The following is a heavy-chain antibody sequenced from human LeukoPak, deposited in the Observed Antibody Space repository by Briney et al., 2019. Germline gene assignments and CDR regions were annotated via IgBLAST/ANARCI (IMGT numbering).Heavy chain of an antibody. CDR2: ISSSSSYI. J-gene: IGHJ4*02. D-gene: IGHD2-15*01. CDR3: ARGTGYCSGGSCYPYYFDY. CDR1: GFTFSSYS. Sequence: GGSLRLSCAASGFTFSSYSMNWVRQAPGKGLEWVSSISSSSSYIYYADSVKGRFTISRDNAKNPLYLQMNSLRAEDTAVYYCARGTGYCSGGSCYPYYFDYWGQGTLVTVSS. V-gene: IGHV3-21*01.